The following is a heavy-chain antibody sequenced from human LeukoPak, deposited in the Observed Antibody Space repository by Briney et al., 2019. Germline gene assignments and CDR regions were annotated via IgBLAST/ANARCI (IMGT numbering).Heavy chain of an antibody. CDR2: IKQDGSET. J-gene: IGHJ4*02. Sequence: PGGSLRLSCAASGFTFSSYWMSWVRQAPGKGLEWVANIKQDGSETYYVDSVKGRFTISRDNAKNSLYLQMNSLRAEDTAVYYCARARYDSSGYFGYWGQGTLVTVSS. CDR1: GFTFSSYW. D-gene: IGHD3-22*01. V-gene: IGHV3-7*01. CDR3: ARARYDSSGYFGY.